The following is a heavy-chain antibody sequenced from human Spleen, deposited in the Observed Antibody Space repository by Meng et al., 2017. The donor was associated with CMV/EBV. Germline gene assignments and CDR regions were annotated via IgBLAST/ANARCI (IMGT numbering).Heavy chain of an antibody. CDR1: GYSISSGYY. CDR3: ARFYCRGGSCYSEY. V-gene: IGHV4-38-2*02. J-gene: IGHJ4*02. Sequence: SETLSLTCTVSGYSISSGYYWGWIRQPPGKGLVWIGSLYHSGTTYYNPSLKSRVTISVDTSKNQFSLKLSSVTAADTAVYYCARFYCRGGSCYSEYWGQGTLVTVSS. D-gene: IGHD2-15*01. CDR2: LYHSGTT.